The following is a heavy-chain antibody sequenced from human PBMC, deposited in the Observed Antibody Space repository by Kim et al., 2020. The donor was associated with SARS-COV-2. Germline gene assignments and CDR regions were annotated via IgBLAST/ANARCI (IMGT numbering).Heavy chain of an antibody. CDR1: GFTFSASA. CDR2: IRSKPNNYAT. J-gene: IGHJ4*02. Sequence: LTLTCAASGFTFSASAMHWVRQASGKGLEWVGRIRSKPNNYATSYAASVTGRFTISRDDSTNTVYLQMDSLKTDDTAVYFCSRHSGKHGDRGFDNWGQGTLVTVSS. D-gene: IGHD4-17*01. CDR3: SRHSGKHGDRGFDN. V-gene: IGHV3-73*01.